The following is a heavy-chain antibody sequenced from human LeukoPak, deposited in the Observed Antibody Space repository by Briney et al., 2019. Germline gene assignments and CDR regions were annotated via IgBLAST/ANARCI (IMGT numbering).Heavy chain of an antibody. D-gene: IGHD1-1*01. CDR3: ERAHNDGWFDP. J-gene: IGHJ5*02. CDR2: IYYSGST. V-gene: IGHV4-31*11. CDR1: GDSISSGGYY. Sequence: PSETLSLTCAVSGDSISSGGYYWGCIRQHPGKALEWIGYIYYSGSTYYNPSLKSRVAISLDTSKNQFSMKLSSVTAADTAMYYCERAHNDGWFDPWGQGTLVTVSS.